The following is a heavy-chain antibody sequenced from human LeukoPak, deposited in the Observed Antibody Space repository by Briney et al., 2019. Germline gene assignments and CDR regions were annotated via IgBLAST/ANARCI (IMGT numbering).Heavy chain of an antibody. CDR2: INHSGTT. CDR3: ARRLDL. CDR1: GGSFSGYY. J-gene: IGHJ2*01. Sequence: SETLSLTCAVYGGSFSGYYWTWIRQPRGKGLEWIGEINHSGTTSYNPSLKSRVTISADTSKSQFSLKLSSVTAADTAVYYCARRLDLWGRGTLVTVSS. V-gene: IGHV4-34*01.